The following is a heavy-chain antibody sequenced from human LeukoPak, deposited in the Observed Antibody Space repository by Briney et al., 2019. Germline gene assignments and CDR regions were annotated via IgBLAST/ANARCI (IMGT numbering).Heavy chain of an antibody. CDR1: GFTFSSYG. V-gene: IGHV3-33*01. CDR3: ARDQGLWVGFWSGYYDL. CDR2: IWYDGSNK. Sequence: SGGSLRLSCAASGFTFSSYGMHWVRQAPGKGLEWVAVIWYDGSNKYYADSVKGRFTISRDNSKNTLYLQMNSLRAEDTAVYYCARDQGLWVGFWSGYYDLWGQGTLVTVSS. J-gene: IGHJ4*02. D-gene: IGHD3-3*01.